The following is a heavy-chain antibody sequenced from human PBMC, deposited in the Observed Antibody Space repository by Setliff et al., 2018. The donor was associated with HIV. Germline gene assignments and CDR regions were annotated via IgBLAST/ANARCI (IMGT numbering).Heavy chain of an antibody. CDR3: ARVPLYSSSSFYYYYYYMDV. J-gene: IGHJ6*03. CDR2: INPILGIA. CDR1: GYSFTDYY. Sequence: SVKVSCRASGYSFTDYYIHWVRQAPGQGLEWMGWINPILGIANYAQKFQGRVTITADKSTSTAYMELSSLRSEDTAVYYCARVPLYSSSSFYYYYYYMDVWGKGTTVTVSS. V-gene: IGHV1-69*10. D-gene: IGHD6-6*01.